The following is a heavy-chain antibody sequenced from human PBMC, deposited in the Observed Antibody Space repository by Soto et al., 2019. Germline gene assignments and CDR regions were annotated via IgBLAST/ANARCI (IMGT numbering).Heavy chain of an antibody. CDR2: IYSGSST. Sequence: EVQLVESGGGLVQPGGSLRLSCAASGFTVSGNYMRWVRQAPGKGLEWVSVIYSGSSTYYADSLKGRFNISRDNSKNTEYLQMNSLRAADSALYYCARSSTVIDYWGKGTLVTVSS. J-gene: IGHJ4*02. CDR3: ARSSTVIDY. D-gene: IGHD4-17*01. CDR1: GFTVSGNY. V-gene: IGHV3-66*01.